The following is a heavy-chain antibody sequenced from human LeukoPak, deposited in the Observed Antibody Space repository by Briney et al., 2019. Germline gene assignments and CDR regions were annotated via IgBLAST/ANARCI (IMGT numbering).Heavy chain of an antibody. D-gene: IGHD1-26*01. Sequence: ASVKVSCKASGYTFTGYYMHWVRQAPGQGLEWMGWINPNSGGTNYAQKFQGRVTMTRDTSISTAYMELSRLRSDDTAVYYCARDRRSGGYLTVDAFDIWGQGTMVTVSS. J-gene: IGHJ3*02. V-gene: IGHV1-2*02. CDR3: ARDRRSGGYLTVDAFDI. CDR2: INPNSGGT. CDR1: GYTFTGYY.